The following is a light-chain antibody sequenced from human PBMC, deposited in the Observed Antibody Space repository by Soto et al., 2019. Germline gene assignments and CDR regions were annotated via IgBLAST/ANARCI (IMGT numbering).Light chain of an antibody. CDR3: HQYHHWPPSFT. V-gene: IGKV3-15*01. J-gene: IGKJ3*01. CDR2: AAS. CDR1: QSVSSN. Sequence: EIVLTQSPATLSVSPGESATLSCRASQSVSSNLAWYQHKPGQAPRLLIYAASTRATGIPARFSGSGSGTDFTLTISSLQSEDFAVYYCHQYHHWPPSFTFGPGTKVDIK.